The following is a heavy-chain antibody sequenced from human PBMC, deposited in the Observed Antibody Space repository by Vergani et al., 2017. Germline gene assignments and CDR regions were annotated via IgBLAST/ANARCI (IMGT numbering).Heavy chain of an antibody. J-gene: IGHJ4*02. Sequence: QVQLQESGPGLVKPSQTLSLTCTVSGGSISSGDYYWSWIRQPPGKGLEWIGYIYYSGSTYYNPSLKSRVTISVDTSKNQFSLKLSSVTAADTAVYYCARGGPSITMVRGHFDYWGQGTLVTVSS. CDR1: GGSISSGDYY. CDR2: IYYSGST. V-gene: IGHV4-30-4*08. D-gene: IGHD3-10*01. CDR3: ARGGPSITMVRGHFDY.